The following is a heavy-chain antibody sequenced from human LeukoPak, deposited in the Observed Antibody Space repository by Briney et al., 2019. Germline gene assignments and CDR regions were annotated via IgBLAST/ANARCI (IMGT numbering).Heavy chain of an antibody. D-gene: IGHD3-10*01. CDR3: ARVGFGEFEIDY. CDR1: GYSFTDYY. CDR2: INPNSGGT. V-gene: IGHV1-2*02. J-gene: IGHJ4*02. Sequence: ASVKVSCKPSGYSFTDYYMHWVRQAPGQGLEGMGWINPNSGGTSSAQKFQGRVTMTRDTSISTAYMELSRLRSDDTAVYYCARVGFGEFEIDYWGQGPLVTVSS.